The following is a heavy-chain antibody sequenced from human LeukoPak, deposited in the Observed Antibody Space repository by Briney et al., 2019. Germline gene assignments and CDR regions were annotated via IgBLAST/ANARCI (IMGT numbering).Heavy chain of an antibody. CDR2: IYYSGST. Sequence: PSETLSLTCTVSGGSISSSSYYWGWIRQPPGKGLEWIGSIYYSGSTYYNPSLKSRVTISVDTSKNQFSLKLSPVTAADTAVYYCASRGIAAKGMDYWGQGTLVTVSS. V-gene: IGHV4-39*01. CDR3: ASRGIAAKGMDY. CDR1: GGSISSSSYY. D-gene: IGHD6-13*01. J-gene: IGHJ4*02.